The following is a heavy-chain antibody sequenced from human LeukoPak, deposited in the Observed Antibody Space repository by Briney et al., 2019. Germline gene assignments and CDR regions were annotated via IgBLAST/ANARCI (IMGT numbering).Heavy chain of an antibody. V-gene: IGHV3-23*01. J-gene: IGHJ4*02. CDR2: ISDNEGTT. CDR3: ARHDSFIPY. D-gene: IGHD5-18*01. Sequence: GGSLRLSCAASGFTFNYYAMSWVRQAPGKGLEGVSGISDNEGTTYYTDSVKGRFTISRDNTKNTVYLQMNNLRADDTAVYFCARHDSFIPYWGQGTLVTVST. CDR1: GFTFNYYA.